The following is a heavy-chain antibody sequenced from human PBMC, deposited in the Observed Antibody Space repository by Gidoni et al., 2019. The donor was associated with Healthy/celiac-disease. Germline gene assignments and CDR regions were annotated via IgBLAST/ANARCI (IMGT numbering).Heavy chain of an antibody. CDR2: ISSSSSYT. CDR1: GFTFRDYY. D-gene: IGHD6-13*01. J-gene: IGHJ3*02. Sequence: QVQLVESGGGLVKPGGSLRLSCAASGFTFRDYYMSWIRQAPGKGLEWVSYISSSSSYTNYADSVKGRFTISRDNAKNSLYLQMNSLRAEDTAVYYCARDIAAAGTSDAFDIWGQGTMSPSL. V-gene: IGHV3-11*05. CDR3: ARDIAAAGTSDAFDI.